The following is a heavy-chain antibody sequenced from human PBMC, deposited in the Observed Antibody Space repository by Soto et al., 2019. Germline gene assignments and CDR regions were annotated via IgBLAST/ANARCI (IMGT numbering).Heavy chain of an antibody. CDR2: INTNTGNP. D-gene: IGHD6-13*01. V-gene: IGHV7-4-1*01. CDR3: ARDRAGYSSSWYNHYYYGMDV. Sequence: QVQLVQSGSELKKPGSSVKVSCKASGYTFTSYAMNWVRQAPGQGLAWMGWINTNTGNPTYAQGFTGRLVFSLDTSVSTAYLQICSLKAEDTAVYYCARDRAGYSSSWYNHYYYGMDVWGQGTTVTVSS. J-gene: IGHJ6*02. CDR1: GYTFTSYA.